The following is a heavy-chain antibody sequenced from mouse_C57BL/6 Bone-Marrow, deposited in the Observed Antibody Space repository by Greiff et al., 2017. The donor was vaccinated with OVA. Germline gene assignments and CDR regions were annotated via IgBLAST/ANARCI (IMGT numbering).Heavy chain of an antibody. J-gene: IGHJ1*03. D-gene: IGHD4-1*01. CDR1: GYTFTSYW. V-gene: IGHV1-55*01. CDR2: IYPGSGST. CDR3: ARGPTKTGTATDV. Sequence: QVQLQQPGAELVKPGASVKMSCKASGYTFTSYWITWVKQRPGQGLEWIGDIYPGSGSTNYNEKFKSKATLTVDTSSSTAYMQLSSLTSEDSAVYYCARGPTKTGTATDVWGTGTTVTVSS.